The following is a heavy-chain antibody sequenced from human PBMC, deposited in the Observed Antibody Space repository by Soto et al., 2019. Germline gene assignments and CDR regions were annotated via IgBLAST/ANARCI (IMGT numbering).Heavy chain of an antibody. J-gene: IGHJ4*02. CDR3: GGGPAEYLECFLN. Sequence: SETLSLTCTVSGGSISSYYWSWIRQPPGKGLEWIGYIYYSGSTNYNPSLKSRVTISVDTSKNQFSLKLSSVTAADTAVYYCGGGPAEYLECFLNLGQGAWVTGSS. CDR1: GGSISSYY. D-gene: IGHD3-3*01. CDR2: IYYSGST. V-gene: IGHV4-59*08.